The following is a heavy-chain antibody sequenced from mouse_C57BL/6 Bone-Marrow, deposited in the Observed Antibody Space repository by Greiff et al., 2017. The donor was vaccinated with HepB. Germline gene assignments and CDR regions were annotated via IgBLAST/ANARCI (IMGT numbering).Heavy chain of an antibody. J-gene: IGHJ3*01. CDR1: GFSFNTYA. CDR3: TYGGFAY. CDR2: IRSKSNNYAT. D-gene: IGHD1-1*02. V-gene: IGHV10-1*01. Sequence: EVKLEESGGGLVQPKGSLKLSCAASGFSFNTYAMNWVRQAPGKGLEWVARIRSKSNNYATYYADSVKDRFTNSRDDSESMLYLQMNNLKTEDTAMYYCTYGGFAYWGQGTLVTVSA.